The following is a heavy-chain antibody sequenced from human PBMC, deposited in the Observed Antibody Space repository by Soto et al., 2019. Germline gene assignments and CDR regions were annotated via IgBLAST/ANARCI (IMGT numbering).Heavy chain of an antibody. CDR2: IIPILGIA. Sequence: QVQLVQSGAEVKKPGSSVKVSCKASGGTFSSYTISWVRQAPGQELEWMGRIIPILGIANYAQKFQGIVTITADKSTSTAYMEPSSLRSEDTAVYYCARVGPAAAASPGDAFDIWGQGTMVTVSS. CDR1: GGTFSSYT. D-gene: IGHD6-13*01. V-gene: IGHV1-69*02. J-gene: IGHJ3*02. CDR3: ARVGPAAAASPGDAFDI.